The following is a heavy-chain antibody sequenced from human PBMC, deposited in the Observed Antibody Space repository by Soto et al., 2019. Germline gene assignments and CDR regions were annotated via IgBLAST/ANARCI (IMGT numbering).Heavy chain of an antibody. CDR1: GYTFTSYG. D-gene: IGHD6-19*01. Sequence: QVQLVQSGAEVKKPGASVKVSCKASGYTFTSYGISWVRQAPGQGLEWMGWISAYNGNTNYAQKLQRRGTMTTDTSTSTAYMELRSLRCDDTAVDYCPRTGIAVAGFYYYYGMDVWGQGTTVTVSS. CDR2: ISAYNGNT. V-gene: IGHV1-18*01. J-gene: IGHJ6*02. CDR3: PRTGIAVAGFYYYYGMDV.